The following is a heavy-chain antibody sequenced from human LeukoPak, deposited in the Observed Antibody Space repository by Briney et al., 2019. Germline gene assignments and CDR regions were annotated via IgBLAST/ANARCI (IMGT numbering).Heavy chain of an antibody. V-gene: IGHV4-4*07. Sequence: SETLSLTCTVSGGSISSYYWSWIRQPAGKGLEWIGRIYTSGSTNYNPSLKSRVTISLDTSKNQFSLKLSSVTAADTAVYYCANSIDFDYGDYYFDYWGQGALVTISS. J-gene: IGHJ4*02. CDR2: IYTSGST. D-gene: IGHD4-17*01. CDR1: GGSISSYY. CDR3: ANSIDFDYGDYYFDY.